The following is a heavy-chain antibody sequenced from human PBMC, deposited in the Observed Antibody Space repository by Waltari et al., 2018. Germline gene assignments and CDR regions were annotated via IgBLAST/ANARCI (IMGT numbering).Heavy chain of an antibody. CDR3: ARDNAAAGTDY. J-gene: IGHJ4*02. V-gene: IGHV4-59*01. CDR1: GGSISSYY. Sequence: QVQLQESGPGLVKPSETLSLTCTVPGGSISSYYWSWIRQPPGKGLEWIGYIYYSGSTNYNPSLKSRVTISVDTSKNQFSLKLSSVTAADTAVYYCARDNAAAGTDYWGQGTLVTVSS. CDR2: IYYSGST. D-gene: IGHD6-13*01.